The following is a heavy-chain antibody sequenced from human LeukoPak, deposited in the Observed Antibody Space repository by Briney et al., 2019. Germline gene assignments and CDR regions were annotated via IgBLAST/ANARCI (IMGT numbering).Heavy chain of an antibody. CDR2: INPNSGGT. Sequence: ASVTVSCKASGYTFTGYYMHWVRQAPGQGLEWMGWINPNSGGTNYAQKFQGRVTMTRDTSISTAYMELSRLRSDDTAVYYCARARRSTIDYYDSSGSLYYFDYWGQGTLVTVSS. CDR3: ARARRSTIDYYDSSGSLYYFDY. CDR1: GYTFTGYY. D-gene: IGHD3-22*01. V-gene: IGHV1-2*02. J-gene: IGHJ4*02.